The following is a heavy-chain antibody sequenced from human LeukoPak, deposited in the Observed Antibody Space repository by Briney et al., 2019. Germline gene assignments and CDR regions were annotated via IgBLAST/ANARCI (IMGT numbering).Heavy chain of an antibody. D-gene: IGHD3-22*01. Sequence: GGSLRLSCAVSGITLSNYGMSWVRQAPGKGLEWVAGIGDRGSRTNYADSVKGRFTISTDHPKNTLYLQMNSLRAEDTAVYFCAKRGVVIRVILVGFHKEAYYFDSWGQGALVTVSS. CDR2: IGDRGSRT. CDR3: AKRGVVIRVILVGFHKEAYYFDS. V-gene: IGHV3-23*01. CDR1: GITLSNYG. J-gene: IGHJ4*02.